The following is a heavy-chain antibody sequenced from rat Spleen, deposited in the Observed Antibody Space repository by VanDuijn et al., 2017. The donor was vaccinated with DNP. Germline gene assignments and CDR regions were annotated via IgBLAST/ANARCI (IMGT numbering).Heavy chain of an antibody. V-gene: IGHV5S13*01. CDR2: ISTGGGIT. J-gene: IGHJ3*01. Sequence: EVQLVESGGGLVQPGRSLKLSCAVSGFTFSNHGMAWVRQAPTKGLEWVASISTGGGITYYRDAVKGRFTISRDDAKNTQYLQMDSLRSEDTATYYCARHEDYSSYVYGFAYWGQGTLVTVFS. CDR1: GFTFSNHG. D-gene: IGHD1-2*01. CDR3: ARHEDYSSYVYGFAY.